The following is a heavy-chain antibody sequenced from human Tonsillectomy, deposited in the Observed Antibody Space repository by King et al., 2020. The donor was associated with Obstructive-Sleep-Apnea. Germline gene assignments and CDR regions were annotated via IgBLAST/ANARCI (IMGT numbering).Heavy chain of an antibody. CDR3: ARGGYTHGYGDDAFDN. V-gene: IGHV3-11*01. Sequence: VQLVESGGGLVKPGGSLRLSCAASGFNFRDYKMSWIRQAPGKGLEWVSYVSSSGNTIYYANSVKGRFTISRDNARNSLYLQMNSLRAEDTAVYYCARGGYTHGYGDDAFDNWGQGTMVTVSS. CDR1: GFNFRDYK. CDR2: VSSSGNTI. D-gene: IGHD5-18*01. J-gene: IGHJ3*02.